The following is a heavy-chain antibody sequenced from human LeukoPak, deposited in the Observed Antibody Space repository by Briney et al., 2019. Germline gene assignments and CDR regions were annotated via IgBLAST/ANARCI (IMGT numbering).Heavy chain of an antibody. CDR1: GGSISSSSYY. CDR2: IYYSGST. V-gene: IGHV4-39*01. D-gene: IGHD7-27*01. Sequence: PSETLSLTCTVSGGSISSSSYYWGWIRQPPGKGLEWIGSIYYSGSTYYNPSLKSRVTISVDTSKNQFSLKLSSVTAADTAVYYCATNWGSGYWYFDLWGRGTLVTVSS. CDR3: ATNWGSGYWYFDL. J-gene: IGHJ2*01.